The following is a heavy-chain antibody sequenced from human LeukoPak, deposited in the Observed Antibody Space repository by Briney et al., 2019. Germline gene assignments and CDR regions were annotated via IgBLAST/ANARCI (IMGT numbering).Heavy chain of an antibody. J-gene: IGHJ4*02. CDR1: GYTFTVYS. D-gene: IGHD3-16*01. V-gene: IGHV7-4-1*02. CDR2: ITTSTGKP. CDR3: ARDASMINFDY. Sequence: ASVKVSCKASGYTFTVYSINWLRQAPGQGLEWMGWITTSTGKPTYAQGFTGRFVFSLDTSVSTTYLHINSLKAEDTAVYYCARDASMINFDYWGQGSLVTVSS.